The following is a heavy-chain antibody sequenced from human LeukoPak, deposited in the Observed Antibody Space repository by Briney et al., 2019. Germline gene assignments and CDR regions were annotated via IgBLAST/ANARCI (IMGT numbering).Heavy chain of an antibody. CDR2: IKQDGSQK. V-gene: IGHV3-7*01. J-gene: IGHJ4*02. Sequence: HTGGSLRLSCAGSGFIFNNAWMSWVRQAPGKGLEWVANIKQDGSQKYYVDFVKGRFSISRDNAKNSPYLQMNSLRAEDTAVYYCARGVPYASWSGPHYSDYWGQGTLVTVSS. CDR3: ARGVPYASWSGPHYSDY. D-gene: IGHD3-3*01. CDR1: GFIFNNAW.